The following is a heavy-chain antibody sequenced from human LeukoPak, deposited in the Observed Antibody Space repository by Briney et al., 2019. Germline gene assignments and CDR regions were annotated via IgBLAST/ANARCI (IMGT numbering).Heavy chain of an antibody. CDR2: ISSSSSYI. J-gene: IGHJ3*02. CDR3: AGDRGGGAPSSGSAFDI. Sequence: GGSLRLSCAASGFTFSSYSMNWVRQAPGKGLEWVSCISSSSSYIYYADSVKGRFTISRDNAKNSLYLQINSLRAEDTAVYYCAGDRGGGAPSSGSAFDIWGQGTMVTVSS. D-gene: IGHD3-22*01. V-gene: IGHV3-21*01. CDR1: GFTFSSYS.